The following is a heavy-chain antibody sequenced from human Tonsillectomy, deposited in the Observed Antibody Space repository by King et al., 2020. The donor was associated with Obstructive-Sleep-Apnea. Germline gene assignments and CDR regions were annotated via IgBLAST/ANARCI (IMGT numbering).Heavy chain of an antibody. CDR1: GFTFSSYG. D-gene: IGHD3-10*01. J-gene: IGHJ6*02. Sequence: VQLVESGGGVVQPGRSLRLSCAASGFTFSSYGMHWVRQAPGKGLEWVAVLSYEGSNKYYADSVKGRFTISRANSKNTLYLQMNSLRAEDTAVYYCAKPWELYDFYYGMDVWGQGTTVTVSS. CDR3: AKPWELYDFYYGMDV. CDR2: LSYEGSNK. V-gene: IGHV3-30*18.